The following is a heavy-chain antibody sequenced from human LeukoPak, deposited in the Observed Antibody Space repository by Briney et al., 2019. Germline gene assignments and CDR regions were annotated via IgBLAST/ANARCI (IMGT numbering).Heavy chain of an antibody. CDR2: ISSSGSTI. J-gene: IGHJ3*02. CDR3: ARDSPDSSGHAFDI. V-gene: IGHV3-11*01. D-gene: IGHD6-19*01. CDR1: GFTFNNYY. Sequence: GGSLRLSCAASGFTFNNYYMSWIRQAPGKGLEWVSYISSSGSTIYYAGSVKGRFTISRDNAKNSLYLQMNSLRAEDTAVYYCARDSPDSSGHAFDIWGQGTMVTVSS.